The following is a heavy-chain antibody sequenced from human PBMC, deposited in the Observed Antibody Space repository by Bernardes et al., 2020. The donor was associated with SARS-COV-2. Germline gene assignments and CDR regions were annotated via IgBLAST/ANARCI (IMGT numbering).Heavy chain of an antibody. CDR2: IVVGSGNT. CDR3: AAPDCSSTSCYDAFDI. J-gene: IGHJ3*02. Sequence: SMKVSCKASGFTFTSSAVQWVRQARGQRLEWIGWIVVGSGNTNYAQKFQERVTITRDMSTSTAYMELSSLRSEDTAVYYCAAPDCSSTSCYDAFDIWGQGTMVTVSS. D-gene: IGHD2-2*01. CDR1: GFTFTSSA. V-gene: IGHV1-58*01.